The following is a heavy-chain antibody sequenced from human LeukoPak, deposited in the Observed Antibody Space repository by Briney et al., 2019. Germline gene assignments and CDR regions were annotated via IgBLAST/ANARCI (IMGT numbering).Heavy chain of an antibody. D-gene: IGHD2-2*01. V-gene: IGHV1-18*01. CDR1: GYTFTSYD. CDR3: ARDLSDRTKDIVVVPAAFQH. J-gene: IGHJ1*01. CDR2: ISAYNGNT. Sequence: ASVKVSCKASGYTFTSYDIHWVRQATGQGLEWMGRISAYNGNTNYAQKFQGRVTITTDESTSTAYMELSSLRSEDTAVYYCARDLSDRTKDIVVVPAAFQHWGQGTLVTVSS.